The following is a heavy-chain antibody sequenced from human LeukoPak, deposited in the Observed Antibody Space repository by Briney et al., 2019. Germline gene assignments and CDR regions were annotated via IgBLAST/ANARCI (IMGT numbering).Heavy chain of an antibody. CDR3: ARRGRSGFDP. CDR2: IYHSGST. D-gene: IGHD3-10*01. V-gene: IGHV4-4*02. J-gene: IGHJ5*02. CDR1: GGSISSSNW. Sequence: PSETPSLTCAVSGGSISSSNWWSWVRQPPGKGLEWIGEIYHSGSTNYNPSLKSRVTISVDTSKNQFSPKLSSVTAADTAVYYCARRGRSGFDPWGQGTLVTVSS.